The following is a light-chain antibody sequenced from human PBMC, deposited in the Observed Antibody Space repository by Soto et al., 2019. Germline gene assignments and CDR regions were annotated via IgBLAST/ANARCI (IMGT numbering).Light chain of an antibody. J-gene: IGKJ4*01. CDR2: AAS. Sequence: DIQLTQSPSFLSASVGDRVTITCRASQGISSYLAWYQQKPGKAPKVLIYAASTLQSGVPSRFSGSGSGTEFTLTISSLQPEEFATYYCQQLNTYPLTFGGGTKVDIK. V-gene: IGKV1-9*01. CDR3: QQLNTYPLT. CDR1: QGISSY.